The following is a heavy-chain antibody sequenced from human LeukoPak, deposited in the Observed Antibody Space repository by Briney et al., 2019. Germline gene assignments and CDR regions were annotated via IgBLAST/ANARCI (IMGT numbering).Heavy chain of an antibody. J-gene: IGHJ6*02. CDR2: IRRKADNYVT. Sequence: AGGSLRLSCAASGFTFSGSPIHWVRQASGRGLEWVGHIRRKADNYVTTYAASMKGRFTISRDDSKNTAFLQMNSLKIEDSAVYYCTKDYYYSLDVWGQGTTVTVSS. CDR3: TKDYYYSLDV. CDR1: GFTFSGSP. V-gene: IGHV3-73*01.